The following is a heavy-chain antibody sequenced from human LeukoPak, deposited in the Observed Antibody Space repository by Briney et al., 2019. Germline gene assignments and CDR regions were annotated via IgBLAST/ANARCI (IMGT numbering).Heavy chain of an antibody. Sequence: GGSLRLSCAASGFTFSSYWMHWVRQVPGKGLVWVSRINSDGSNTRYADSVKGRFTISRDNAKNSLYLQMNSLRAEDTALYYCVRDISGYYFDYWGQGTLVTVSS. CDR2: INSDGSNT. CDR3: VRDISGYYFDY. D-gene: IGHD3-22*01. J-gene: IGHJ4*02. V-gene: IGHV3-74*01. CDR1: GFTFSSYW.